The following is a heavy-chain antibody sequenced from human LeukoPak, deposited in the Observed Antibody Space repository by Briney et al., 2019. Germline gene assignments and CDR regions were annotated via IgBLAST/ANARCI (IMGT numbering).Heavy chain of an antibody. J-gene: IGHJ4*02. CDR1: GFTFISYG. CDR3: ARDRDNVAGTRGYFNY. CDR2: IRYDGSNK. V-gene: IGHV3-30*02. Sequence: GGSLRLSCAASGFTFISYGLHWVRQAPGKGLEWVAFIRYDGSNKYYADSVKGRFTISSDNAKNSLYLQMNSLRAEDTAVYYCARDRDNVAGTRGYFNYWSQGTLVTVSS. D-gene: IGHD6-19*01.